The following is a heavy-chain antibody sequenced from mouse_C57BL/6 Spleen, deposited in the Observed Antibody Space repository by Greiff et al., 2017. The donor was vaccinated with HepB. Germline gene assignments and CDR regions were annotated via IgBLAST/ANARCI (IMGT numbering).Heavy chain of an antibody. Sequence: EVQLQQSGPVLVKPGASVKMSCKASGYTFTDYYMNWVKQSHGKSLEWIGVINPYNGGTSYNQKFKGKATLTVDKSSSTAYMELNSLTSEDSAVDYCAIYYYGSSYVRGLYYFDYWGQGTTLTVSS. CDR1: GYTFTDYY. CDR3: AIYYYGSSYVRGLYYFDY. V-gene: IGHV1-19*01. CDR2: INPYNGGT. J-gene: IGHJ2*01. D-gene: IGHD1-1*01.